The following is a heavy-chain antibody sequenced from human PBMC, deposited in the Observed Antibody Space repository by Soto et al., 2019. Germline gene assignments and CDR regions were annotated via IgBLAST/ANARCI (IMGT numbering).Heavy chain of an antibody. Sequence: PGGSLRLSCAASGLTFSSYAMSWVRQAPGKGLEWVSAISGSGGSTYYADSVKGRFTISRDNSKNTLYLQMNSLRAEDTAVYYCAKIPSGYDYVRYWGQGTLVTVSS. CDR1: GLTFSSYA. V-gene: IGHV3-23*01. CDR3: AKIPSGYDYVRY. J-gene: IGHJ4*02. D-gene: IGHD5-12*01. CDR2: ISGSGGST.